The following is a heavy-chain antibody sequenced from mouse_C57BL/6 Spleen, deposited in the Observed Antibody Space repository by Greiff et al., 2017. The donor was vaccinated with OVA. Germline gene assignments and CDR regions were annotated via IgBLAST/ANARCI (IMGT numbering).Heavy chain of an antibody. J-gene: IGHJ1*03. D-gene: IGHD4-1*01. CDR2: ISSGSSTI. CDR3: AKNWALYWYFDV. CDR1: GFTFSDYG. V-gene: IGHV5-17*01. Sequence: EVKLVESGGGLVKPGGSLKLSCAASGFTFSDYGMHWVRQAPEKGLEWVAYISSGSSTIYYADTVKGRFTISRDNAKNTLYLQMTSLRSEDTAMCYCAKNWALYWYFDVWGTGTTVTVSS.